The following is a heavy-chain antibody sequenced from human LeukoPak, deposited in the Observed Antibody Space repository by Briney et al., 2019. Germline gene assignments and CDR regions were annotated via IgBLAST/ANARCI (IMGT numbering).Heavy chain of an antibody. D-gene: IGHD3-22*01. Sequence: GGSLRLSCTASGFTFRDYYVTWIRQAPGKGLEWVAFTRYDGSNKYYADSVKGRFTISRDNSMNTLYLQMNSLRAEDTAVYYCAADTYYYDSSEVDVWGKGTTVTISS. CDR3: AADTYYYDSSEVDV. CDR2: TRYDGSNK. J-gene: IGHJ6*04. V-gene: IGHV3-30*02. CDR1: GFTFRDYY.